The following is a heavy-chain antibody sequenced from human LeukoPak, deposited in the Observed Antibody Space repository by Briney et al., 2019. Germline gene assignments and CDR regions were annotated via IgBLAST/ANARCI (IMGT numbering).Heavy chain of an antibody. Sequence: SSETLSLTCAVYGGSFSGYCWSWIRQPPGKGLEWIGEINHSGSTNYNPSLKSRVTISVDTSKNQFSLKLSSVTAADTAVYYCARFVGYCSSTSCRNWFDPWGQGTLVTVSS. CDR2: INHSGST. CDR3: ARFVGYCSSTSCRNWFDP. D-gene: IGHD2-2*01. V-gene: IGHV4-34*01. J-gene: IGHJ5*02. CDR1: GGSFSGYC.